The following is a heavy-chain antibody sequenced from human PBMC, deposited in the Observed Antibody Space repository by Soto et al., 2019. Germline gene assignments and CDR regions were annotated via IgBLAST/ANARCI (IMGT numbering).Heavy chain of an antibody. CDR3: ARDYILTGSRSLDY. J-gene: IGHJ4*02. Sequence: SETLSLTCTVSGGSISSHYWSWIRPPPGKGLEWIGYIYYSGSTNYNPSLKSRVTISVDTSKNQFSLKLSSVTAADTAVYYCARDYILTGSRSLDYWGQGTLVTVSS. V-gene: IGHV4-59*11. CDR2: IYYSGST. D-gene: IGHD3-9*01. CDR1: GGSISSHY.